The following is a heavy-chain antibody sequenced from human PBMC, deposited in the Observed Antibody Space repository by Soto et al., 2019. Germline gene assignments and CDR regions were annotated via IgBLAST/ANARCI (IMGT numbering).Heavy chain of an antibody. CDR1: GFTFSSYE. CDR3: AKGGLHGWFDP. CDR2: ISSSGSTI. J-gene: IGHJ5*02. Sequence: GGSLRLSCAASGFTFSSYEMNWVRQAPGKGLEWVSYISSSGSTIYYADSVKGRFTISRDNAKNTLYLQMNSLRAEDTAVYYCAKGGLHGWFDPWGQGTLVTVSS. D-gene: IGHD1-26*01. V-gene: IGHV3-48*03.